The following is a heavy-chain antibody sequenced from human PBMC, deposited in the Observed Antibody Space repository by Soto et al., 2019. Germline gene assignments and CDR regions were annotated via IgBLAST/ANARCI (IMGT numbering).Heavy chain of an antibody. V-gene: IGHV1-58*01. CDR2: IVVGSGNT. D-gene: IGHD3-22*01. CDR1: GFTFTSSA. J-gene: IGHJ6*02. Sequence: SVKVSCKASGFTFTSSAVQWVRQARGQRLEWIGWIVVGSGNTNYAQKFQERVTITRDMSTSTAYMELSSLRSEDTAVYYCAEYSPRYYYDSSAVWGQGTTVTVSS. CDR3: AEYSPRYYYDSSAV.